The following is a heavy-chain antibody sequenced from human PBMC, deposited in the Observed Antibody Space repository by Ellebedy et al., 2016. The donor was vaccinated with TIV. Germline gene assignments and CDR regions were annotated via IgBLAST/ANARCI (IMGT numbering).Heavy chain of an antibody. J-gene: IGHJ4*02. Sequence: GGSLRLXXKGSGYSFTSYWIGWVRQMPGKGLEWMGIIYPGDSDTRYSPSFQGQVTISADKSISTAYLQWSSLKASDTAMYYCARYYYGSGSYSYWGQGTLVTVSS. CDR3: ARYYYGSGSYSY. D-gene: IGHD3-10*01. CDR1: GYSFTSYW. CDR2: IYPGDSDT. V-gene: IGHV5-51*01.